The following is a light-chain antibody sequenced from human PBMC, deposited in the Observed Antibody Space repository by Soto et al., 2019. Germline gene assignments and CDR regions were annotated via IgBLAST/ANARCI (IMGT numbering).Light chain of an antibody. CDR3: GSYTSSDTMI. J-gene: IGLJ2*01. CDR2: DVS. V-gene: IGLV2-14*03. Sequence: QSVLTQPASVSGSPGQSITISCTGTSSDIGRYNYVSWYQHSPGKAPKLIIYDVSDRXSGVSNRFSGSKSGTTASLTISGXXXXXEADYYCGSYTSSDTMIFGGGTKLTVL. CDR1: SSDIGRYNY.